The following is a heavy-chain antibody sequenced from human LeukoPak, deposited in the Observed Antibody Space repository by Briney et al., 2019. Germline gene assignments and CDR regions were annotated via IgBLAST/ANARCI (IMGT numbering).Heavy chain of an antibody. J-gene: IGHJ5*02. CDR3: ARDPRIVVVPAADGWFDP. CDR1: GFTFSSYG. V-gene: IGHV3-33*01. CDR2: IWYDGSNK. Sequence: GGSLRLSCAASGFTFSSYGMHWVRQAPGKGLEWVAVIWYDGSNKYYGDSVKGRFTISRDNSKKTLYLQMNSLRAEDTAVYYCARDPRIVVVPAADGWFDPWGQGTLVTVSS. D-gene: IGHD2-2*01.